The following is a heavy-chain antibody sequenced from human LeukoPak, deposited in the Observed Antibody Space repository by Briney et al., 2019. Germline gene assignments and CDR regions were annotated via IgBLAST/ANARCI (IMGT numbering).Heavy chain of an antibody. Sequence: KPGGSLRLSCAASGFTFIDYTMNWVRQAPGKGLEWVSSISSSSGFIYYADSVRGRFTISRDNAKNSLYLQMNSLKAEDTAVYYCARGTVTTDYWGQGALVAVSS. CDR1: GFTFIDYT. V-gene: IGHV3-21*01. CDR2: ISSSSGFI. CDR3: ARGTVTTDY. J-gene: IGHJ4*02. D-gene: IGHD4-17*01.